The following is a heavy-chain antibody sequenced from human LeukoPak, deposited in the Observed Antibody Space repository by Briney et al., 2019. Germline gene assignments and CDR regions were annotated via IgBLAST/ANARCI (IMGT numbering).Heavy chain of an antibody. CDR2: IAYAGSKK. D-gene: IGHD4-17*01. CDR3: ARDGSTVTRGYYYMDV. Sequence: SLRLSPAASRFTFSTYAIPSGGQAPGNRLEGGAVIAYAGSKKYYADSGKGRFTISRDNSKDTLNLQRNSLISQDTAVYYFARDGSTVTRGYYYMDVWGKGTTVTVPS. J-gene: IGHJ6*03. V-gene: IGHV3-30*14. CDR1: RFTFSTYA.